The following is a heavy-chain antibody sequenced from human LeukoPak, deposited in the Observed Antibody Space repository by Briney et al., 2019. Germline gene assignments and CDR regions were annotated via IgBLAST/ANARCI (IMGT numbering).Heavy chain of an antibody. D-gene: IGHD4-17*01. CDR1: GFTVISNY. V-gene: IGHV3-53*01. CDR2: IYSGGST. CDR3: ATTRYDAFDI. J-gene: IGHJ3*02. Sequence: PGGSLRLSCAASGFTVISNYMSWVRQAPGKGLEWVSLIYSGGSTYYEDSVRGRFTISRDNSKNTLCLQMNSLRAEDTAVYYCATTRYDAFDIWGQGTMVTVSS.